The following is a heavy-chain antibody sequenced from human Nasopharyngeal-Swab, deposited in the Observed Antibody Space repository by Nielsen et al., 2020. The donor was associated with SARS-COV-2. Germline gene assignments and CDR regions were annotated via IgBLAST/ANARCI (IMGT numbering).Heavy chain of an antibody. Sequence: WIRQRPGKGLEWIGYLYYGGKIFYNPSLKSRVSISVDTSKNQFSLELNSVTAADTAVYYCARLTCRSTSCLGANWFDPWGQGTLVTVSS. J-gene: IGHJ5*02. D-gene: IGHD2-2*01. CDR2: LYYGGKI. V-gene: IGHV4-31*02. CDR3: ARLTCRSTSCLGANWFDP.